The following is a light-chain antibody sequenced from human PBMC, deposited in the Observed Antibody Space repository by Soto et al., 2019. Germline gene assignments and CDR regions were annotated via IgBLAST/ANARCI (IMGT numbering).Light chain of an antibody. Sequence: DIQVTQSPPTLSASVGDRVTITCRASQSVSSWLAWFQQKPGKAPKLLIYKASSLQSGVSSSFSGGGSRTDFTLTISCLQSEDFATYYCHQYYSYPLTFGGGT. J-gene: IGKJ4*01. CDR3: HQYYSYPLT. V-gene: IGKV1-5*03. CDR2: KAS. CDR1: QSVSSW.